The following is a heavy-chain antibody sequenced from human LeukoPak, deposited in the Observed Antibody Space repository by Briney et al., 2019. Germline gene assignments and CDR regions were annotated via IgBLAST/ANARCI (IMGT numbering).Heavy chain of an antibody. CDR3: ARDPYCTNGVCYNFDY. Sequence: GGSLRLSCAASGFTFSSYWMHWVRQAPGKGLVWVSRINSDGSSTSYADSVKGRFTISRDNAKNTLYLQMNSLRAEDTAVYYCARDPYCTNGVCYNFDYWGQGTLVTVSS. V-gene: IGHV3-74*01. D-gene: IGHD2-8*01. J-gene: IGHJ4*02. CDR1: GFTFSSYW. CDR2: INSDGSST.